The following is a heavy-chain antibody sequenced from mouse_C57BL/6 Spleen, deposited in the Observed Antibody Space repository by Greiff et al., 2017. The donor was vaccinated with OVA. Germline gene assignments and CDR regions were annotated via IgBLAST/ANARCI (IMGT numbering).Heavy chain of an antibody. CDR1: GYTFTGYW. CDR2: ILPGSGST. D-gene: IGHD1-1*01. V-gene: IGHV1-9*01. Sequence: QVQLKQSGAELMKPGASVKLSCKATGYTFTGYWIEWVKQRPGHGLEWIGEILPGSGSTNYNEKFKGKATFTADTSSNTAYMQLSSLTTEDSAIYYCARPIYYYGSSYWYFDVWGTGTTVTVSS. CDR3: ARPIYYYGSSYWYFDV. J-gene: IGHJ1*03.